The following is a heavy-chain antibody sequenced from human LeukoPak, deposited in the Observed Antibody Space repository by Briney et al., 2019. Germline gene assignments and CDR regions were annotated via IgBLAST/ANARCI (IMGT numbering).Heavy chain of an antibody. CDR3: ARSDYNDYRGLGF. Sequence: ASVKVSCKASGYAFTSYHIHWMRQAPGQGLGWMGIIIPSSGSTTYAQKFQGRVTMTRDTSTSTVYMELSSLTSDDTAVYFCARSDYNDYRGLGFWGQGTLVTVSS. CDR2: IIPSSGST. V-gene: IGHV1-46*01. CDR1: GYAFTSYH. J-gene: IGHJ4*02. D-gene: IGHD4-11*01.